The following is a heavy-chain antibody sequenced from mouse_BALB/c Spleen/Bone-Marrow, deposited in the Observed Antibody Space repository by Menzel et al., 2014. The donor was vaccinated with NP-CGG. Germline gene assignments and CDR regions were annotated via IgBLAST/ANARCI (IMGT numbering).Heavy chain of an antibody. CDR3: ARDYYGSSYWYFDV. Sequence: EVKLVESGGGLVQPGGSRKLSCAASGFSFSDYGMAWVRQVPGKGPERVAFISNLAYSIYYADTVTGRFTISRENAKNTLYLEMSSLRSEDTAMYYCARDYYGSSYWYFDVWGAGTTVTVSS. V-gene: IGHV5-15*02. CDR1: GFSFSDYG. CDR2: ISNLAYSI. J-gene: IGHJ1*01. D-gene: IGHD1-1*01.